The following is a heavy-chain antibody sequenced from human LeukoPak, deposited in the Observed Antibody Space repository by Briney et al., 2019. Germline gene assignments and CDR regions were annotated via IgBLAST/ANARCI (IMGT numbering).Heavy chain of an antibody. CDR2: IHYSGSS. V-gene: IGHV4-39*06. Sequence: SETLSLTCTVSGGSISSDTYYWGWIRQPPGKGLEWIGSIHYSGSSYYKPSLKSRVTMSVDTSQNQFALKPSSVTAADTALYYCARVNYDFWSGYYGSWFDPWGQGTLVTVSS. CDR3: ARVNYDFWSGYYGSWFDP. D-gene: IGHD3-3*01. J-gene: IGHJ5*02. CDR1: GGSISSDTYY.